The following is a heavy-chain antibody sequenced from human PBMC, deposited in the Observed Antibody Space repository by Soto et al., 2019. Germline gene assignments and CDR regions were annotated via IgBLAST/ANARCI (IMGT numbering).Heavy chain of an antibody. J-gene: IGHJ4*02. V-gene: IGHV1-8*01. CDR3: ARGTTVTTGYYFDY. D-gene: IGHD4-17*01. Sequence: QVQLVQSGAEVKKPGASVKVSCKASGYTFTSYDINWVRQATGQGLEWMGWMNPNSGNTGYAQKFQGRVTMTRNTSISTAYMELRSLRSEDTAVYYCARGTTVTTGYYFDYWGQGTLVTVSS. CDR1: GYTFTSYD. CDR2: MNPNSGNT.